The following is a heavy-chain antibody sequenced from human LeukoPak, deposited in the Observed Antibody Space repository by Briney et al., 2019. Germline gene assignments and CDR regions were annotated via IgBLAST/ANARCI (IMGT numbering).Heavy chain of an antibody. CDR3: ARGQGGNYYLNYFDY. D-gene: IGHD1-26*01. CDR1: GGSISSSNYY. J-gene: IGHJ4*02. Sequence: SETLSLTCTVSGGSISSSNYYWGWIRQPPGKGLEWIGHFYYSGSTTYNPSLKSRVIFSVDTSRNQFSLKLTSVTAADTALYYCARGQGGNYYLNYFDYWGQGALVTVSS. V-gene: IGHV4-61*05. CDR2: FYYSGST.